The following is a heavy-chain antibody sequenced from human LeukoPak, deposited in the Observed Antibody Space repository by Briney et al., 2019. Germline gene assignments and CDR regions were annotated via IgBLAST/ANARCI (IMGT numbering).Heavy chain of an antibody. J-gene: IGHJ3*02. CDR2: IYTSGST. Sequence: PSETLSLTCTVSGGSISSYYWSWIRQPAVKGLEWIGRIYTSGSTNYNPSLKSRVTMSVDTSKNQFSLKLSSVTAADTAVYYCARGLGITLGGVIAATDAFDIWGQGTMVTVSS. V-gene: IGHV4-4*07. D-gene: IGHD3-16*02. CDR3: ARGLGITLGGVIAATDAFDI. CDR1: GGSISSYY.